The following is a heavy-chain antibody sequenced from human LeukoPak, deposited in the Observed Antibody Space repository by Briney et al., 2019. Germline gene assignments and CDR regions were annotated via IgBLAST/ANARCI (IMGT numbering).Heavy chain of an antibody. Sequence: ASVKVSCKASGYTFTGYYMHWVRQAPGQGLEWMGWINPNSGGTNYAQKFQGRVTMTRDTSISTAYMELSRLRSDYTAVYYCARDGGPDSSGYYYIGYFDYWGQGTLVTVSS. J-gene: IGHJ4*02. V-gene: IGHV1-2*02. CDR3: ARDGGPDSSGYYYIGYFDY. D-gene: IGHD3-22*01. CDR1: GYTFTGYY. CDR2: INPNSGGT.